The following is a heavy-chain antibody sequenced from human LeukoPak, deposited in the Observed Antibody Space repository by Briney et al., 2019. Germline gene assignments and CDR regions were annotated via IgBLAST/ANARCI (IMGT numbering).Heavy chain of an antibody. J-gene: IGHJ4*02. V-gene: IGHV1-2*02. CDR2: INHNSGGT. CDR1: GYTFTGYY. Sequence: ASVKVSCKASGYTFTGYYMHWVRQAPGQGLEWMGWINHNSGGTNYAQKFQGRVTMTRDTSISTAYMELSRLRSDDTAAYCCAREYHYDSSGYPHWGQGTGVSVSS. CDR3: AREYHYDSSGYPH. D-gene: IGHD3-22*01.